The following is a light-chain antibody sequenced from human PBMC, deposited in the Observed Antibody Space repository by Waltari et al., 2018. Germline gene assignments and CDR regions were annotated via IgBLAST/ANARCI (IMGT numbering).Light chain of an antibody. CDR1: QSVSSN. V-gene: IGKV3-15*01. Sequence: EIVMTQSPATLSVSPGERPTLSCRANQSVSSNLAWYQQKPCQAPRLLIYGASTRATGIPARFSGSGSGTEFTLTISSLQSEDFAVYYCQKYNNWPPFTFGPGTKVDIK. J-gene: IGKJ3*01. CDR2: GAS. CDR3: QKYNNWPPFT.